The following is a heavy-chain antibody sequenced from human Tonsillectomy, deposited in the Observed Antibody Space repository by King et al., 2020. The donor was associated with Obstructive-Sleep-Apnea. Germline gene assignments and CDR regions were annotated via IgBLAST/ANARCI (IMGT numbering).Heavy chain of an antibody. CDR3: ARRDGYNNPIDY. V-gene: IGHV5-51*01. J-gene: IGHJ4*02. CDR1: GYSFTTYW. D-gene: IGHD5-24*01. Sequence: QLVQSGAEVKKPGESLKISCEGSGYSFTTYWIGWVRQVPGKGLEWMGIIYPGDSGTRYRPSFQGQVTITADKSISTASLQWSSLTASDTAMYYCARRDGYNNPIDYWGQGTLVTVSS. CDR2: IYPGDSGT.